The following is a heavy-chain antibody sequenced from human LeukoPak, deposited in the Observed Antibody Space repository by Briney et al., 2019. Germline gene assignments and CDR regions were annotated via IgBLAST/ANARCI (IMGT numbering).Heavy chain of an antibody. V-gene: IGHV3-33*01. Sequence: PGRSLRLSCAASGFTFSSYGMHWVRQAPGKGLEWVAVIWYDGSNKYYADSVKGRFTISRDNSKNTLYLQMNSLRAEDTAVYYCARAKLRFLEWLPSDYWGQGTPVTVSS. CDR2: IWYDGSNK. D-gene: IGHD3-3*01. CDR3: ARAKLRFLEWLPSDY. CDR1: GFTFSSYG. J-gene: IGHJ4*02.